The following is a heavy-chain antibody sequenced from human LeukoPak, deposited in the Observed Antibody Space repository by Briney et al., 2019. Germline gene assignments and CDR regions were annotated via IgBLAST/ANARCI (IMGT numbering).Heavy chain of an antibody. Sequence: ASVKVSCKASGGTFSSYAISWVRQAPGQGLEWMGGIIPIFGTANYAQKFQGRVTITADESTSTAYMELSSLRSEDTAVYYCASGSGSYYNWVLDYWGQGTLVTVSS. CDR1: GGTFSSYA. J-gene: IGHJ4*02. CDR3: ASGSGSYYNWVLDY. CDR2: IIPIFGTA. D-gene: IGHD3-10*01. V-gene: IGHV1-69*13.